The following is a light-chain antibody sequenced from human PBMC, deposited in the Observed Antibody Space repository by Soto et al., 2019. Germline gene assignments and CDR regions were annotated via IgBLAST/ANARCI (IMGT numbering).Light chain of an antibody. CDR3: QQYNNWPRT. Sequence: EIVMTQSPATLSLSPGERATLSCRASQSVRNNLAWQQQKPGLAPRLLIAAASTGASGIPARFSGNGSETEFTLIIDILQSEDYAFYYCQQYNNWPRTFGQGTRLEIK. CDR1: QSVRNN. CDR2: AAS. V-gene: IGKV3-15*01. J-gene: IGKJ5*01.